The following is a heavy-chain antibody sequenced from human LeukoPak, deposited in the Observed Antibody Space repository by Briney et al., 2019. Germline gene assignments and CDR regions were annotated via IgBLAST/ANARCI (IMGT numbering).Heavy chain of an antibody. CDR2: ISSSSSTI. CDR1: GFTFSSYS. J-gene: IGHJ6*04. CDR3: ARGWGEPSEMDV. D-gene: IGHD7-27*01. Sequence: PGGSLRLSCAASGFTFSSYSMNWVRQAPGKGLEWVSYISSSSSTIYYADSVKGRFTISRDNAKNSLYLQMNSLRAEDTAVYYCARGWGEPSEMDVWGKGTTVTVSS. V-gene: IGHV3-48*01.